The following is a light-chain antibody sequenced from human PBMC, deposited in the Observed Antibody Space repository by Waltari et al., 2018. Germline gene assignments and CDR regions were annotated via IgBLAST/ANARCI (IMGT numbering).Light chain of an antibody. Sequence: QLVLTQSPSASASLGASVKLTCTLSSGPTSNAIAWHQHQPEKGPQYLIKVNSDGCHSKGDEIPDRFSGASSGAERYLTISNVQSEDEADYYCQTGGHGTWVFGGGTKLTVL. CDR1: SGPTSNA. CDR2: VNSDGCH. V-gene: IGLV4-69*01. CDR3: QTGGHGTWV. J-gene: IGLJ3*02.